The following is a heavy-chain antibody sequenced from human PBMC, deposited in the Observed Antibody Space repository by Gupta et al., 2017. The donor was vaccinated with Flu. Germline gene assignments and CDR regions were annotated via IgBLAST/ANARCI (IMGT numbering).Heavy chain of an antibody. J-gene: IGHJ4*02. CDR1: GFTFNTYW. CDR2: MNRDGSSI. Sequence: EVQLVESGGGLAQPGGSLRLSCAASGFTFNTYWMHWVRQAPGKGLEWVSRMNRDGSSINYADSVEGRFTISRDNAKNTLYLQMTSLRADDTAVYYCARMFYYDISGYYGFFDQWGQGTQVTVSS. CDR3: ARMFYYDISGYYGFFDQ. V-gene: IGHV3-74*01. D-gene: IGHD3-22*01.